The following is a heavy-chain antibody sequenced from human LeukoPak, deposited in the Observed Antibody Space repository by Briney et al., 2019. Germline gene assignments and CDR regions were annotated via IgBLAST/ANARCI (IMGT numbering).Heavy chain of an antibody. Sequence: ASVKVSCKASGYTFTSYYMHWVRQAPGQGLEWMGIINPSGGSTSYAQKFQGRVTMTRDTSTSTVYMELRSLRSDDTAVYYCARDGERWLQLYDYWGQGTLVTVSS. CDR2: INPSGGST. V-gene: IGHV1-46*01. D-gene: IGHD5-24*01. CDR1: GYTFTSYY. CDR3: ARDGERWLQLYDY. J-gene: IGHJ4*02.